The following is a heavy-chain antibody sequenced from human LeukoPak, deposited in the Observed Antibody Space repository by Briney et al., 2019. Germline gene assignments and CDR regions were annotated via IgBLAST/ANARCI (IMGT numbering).Heavy chain of an antibody. J-gene: IGHJ4*02. Sequence: PGRSLRLSCAASGFTFSSYAMHWVRQAPGKGVEGVAVISYDGSSKYYADSVKGRFTISRDNSKNTLYLQMNSLRAEDTAVYYCARGGFTGTKPFDYWGQGTLVTVSS. V-gene: IGHV3-30*04. CDR3: ARGGFTGTKPFDY. CDR2: ISYDGSSK. D-gene: IGHD1-1*01. CDR1: GFTFSSYA.